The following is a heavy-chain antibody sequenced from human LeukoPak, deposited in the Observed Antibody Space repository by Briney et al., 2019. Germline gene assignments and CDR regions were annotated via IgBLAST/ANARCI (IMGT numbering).Heavy chain of an antibody. CDR3: SRHMLVGAPVHFQH. CDR1: GCSFSSYW. J-gene: IGHJ1*01. Sequence: GESLKISCKGSGCSFSSYWISWVRQMPGKGREWMGSINHSDSYTYYRPCFQGHVTISVDKSISTAYLPCSSLKASDTAMYYCSRHMLVGAPVHFQHWGQGSLVTVSS. CDR2: INHSDSYT. D-gene: IGHD1-26*01. V-gene: IGHV5-10-1*01.